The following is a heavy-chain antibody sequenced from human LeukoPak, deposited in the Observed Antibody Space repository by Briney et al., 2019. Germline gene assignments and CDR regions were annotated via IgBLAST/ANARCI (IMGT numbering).Heavy chain of an antibody. V-gene: IGHV4-39*07. Sequence: PSETLSLTCTVSGGSISRSSYYWGWIRQPPGKGLEWIGSIYYSGGTHYNPSLESRVTISVDTSKNQFSLKLAFLTAADTAVYYCAKGAGGFSYYNWFDPWGQGTLVTVSS. D-gene: IGHD5-18*01. CDR1: GGSISRSSYY. CDR3: AKGAGGFSYYNWFDP. CDR2: IYYSGGT. J-gene: IGHJ5*02.